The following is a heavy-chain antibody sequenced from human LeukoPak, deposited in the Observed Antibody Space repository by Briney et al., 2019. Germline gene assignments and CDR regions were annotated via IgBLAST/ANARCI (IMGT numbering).Heavy chain of an antibody. CDR2: ISWNSGSI. V-gene: IGHV3-9*01. CDR3: AKDRSWGYYYYYGMDV. CDR1: GFTFDDYA. Sequence: PGRSLRPSCAASGFTFDDYAMHWVRQAPGKGLEWVSGISWNSGSIGYADSVKGRFTISRDNAKNSLYLQMNSLRAEDTALYYCAKDRSWGYYYYYGMDVWGQGTTVTVSS. D-gene: IGHD6-6*01. J-gene: IGHJ6*02.